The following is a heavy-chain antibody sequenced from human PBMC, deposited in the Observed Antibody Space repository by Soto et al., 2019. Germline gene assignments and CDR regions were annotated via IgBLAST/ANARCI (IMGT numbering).Heavy chain of an antibody. CDR2: IIPIFGTA. Sequence: ASVKVSCKASGGTFSSYAISWVRQAPGQGLEWMGGIIPIFGTANYAQKFQGRVTITADESTSTAYMELSSLRSEDTAVYYCARAFTAIDVDYYYGMDVWGQGTTVTVSS. CDR3: ARAFTAIDVDYYYGMDV. J-gene: IGHJ6*02. V-gene: IGHV1-69*13. CDR1: GGTFSSYA. D-gene: IGHD5-18*01.